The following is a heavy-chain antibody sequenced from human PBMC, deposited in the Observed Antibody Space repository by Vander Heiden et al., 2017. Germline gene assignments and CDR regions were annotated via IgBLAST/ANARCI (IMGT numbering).Heavy chain of an antibody. Sequence: QVQLVQSGAAVKKPGPSVKVSCHASGYTFTRYYMHWVRQAPGQGLEWMGIINPSGGSTSYAQKSQGRVTMTRDTSTSTVYMELSSLRSEDTAVYYCARDVTSSARWYYYYGMDVWGQGTTVTVSS. J-gene: IGHJ6*02. V-gene: IGHV1-46*01. D-gene: IGHD2-2*01. CDR3: ARDVTSSARWYYYYGMDV. CDR2: INPSGGST. CDR1: GYTFTRYY.